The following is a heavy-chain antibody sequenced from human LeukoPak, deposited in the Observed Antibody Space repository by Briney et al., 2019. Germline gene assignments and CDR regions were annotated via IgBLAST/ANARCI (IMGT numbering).Heavy chain of an antibody. CDR1: GFTVSSNY. D-gene: IGHD3-9*01. V-gene: IGHV3-66*01. J-gene: IGHJ4*02. CDR3: ARVSDYDILTGYDY. CDR2: IYSGGST. Sequence: GSLLLSCAASGFTVSSNYMSWVRPAPGKGLEWVSVIYSGGSTYYADSVKGRFTISRDNSKNTLYLQMNSLRAEDTAVYYCARVSDYDILTGYDYWGQGTLVTVSS.